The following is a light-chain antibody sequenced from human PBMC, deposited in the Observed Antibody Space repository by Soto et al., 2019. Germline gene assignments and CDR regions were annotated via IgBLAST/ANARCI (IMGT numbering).Light chain of an antibody. CDR3: QQYGSSPST. CDR1: QSVSSSC. V-gene: IGKV3-20*01. J-gene: IGKJ1*01. Sequence: EIVLTQSPCTLSSSTGERATLSCRASQSVSSSCLAWYQQKPGQAPRLLIYGASSRATGVPDRFSGSGSGTDFTLTISRLQPEDFAVYYCQQYGSSPSTFGQGTKVDI. CDR2: GAS.